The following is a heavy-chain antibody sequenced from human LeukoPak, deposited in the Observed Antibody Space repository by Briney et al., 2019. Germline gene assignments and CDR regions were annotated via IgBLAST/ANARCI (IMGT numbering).Heavy chain of an antibody. Sequence: GGSLRLSCAASGLTFSSYGMHWVRQAPGKGLEWVAVIWYDGGNKYYADSVKGRFTISRDNSKNTLYLQMNSLRAEDTAVYYCARGSLYNWNYGGVYYYYGMDVWGQGTTVTVSS. V-gene: IGHV3-33*01. J-gene: IGHJ6*02. CDR2: IWYDGGNK. D-gene: IGHD1-7*01. CDR1: GLTFSSYG. CDR3: ARGSLYNWNYGGVYYYYGMDV.